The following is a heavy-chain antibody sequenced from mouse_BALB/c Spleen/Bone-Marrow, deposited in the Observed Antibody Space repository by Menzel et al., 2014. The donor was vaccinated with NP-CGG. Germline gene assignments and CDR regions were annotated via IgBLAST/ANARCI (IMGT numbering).Heavy chain of an antibody. CDR1: GITFRSNT. CDR3: TRPRYPFYVMDS. J-gene: IGHJ4*01. Sequence: EVQLVESGGVLVQPEGSLKLSCVVSGITFRSNTMSWIRQTPEKRLEWVAYITDDGGSTYYPDIVKGRFTISRDNAKNTLYLQMSSLKSEDTAMYYWTRPRYPFYVMDSWGQGTSVTGSS. D-gene: IGHD2-14*01. V-gene: IGHV5-12-2*01. CDR2: ITDDGGST.